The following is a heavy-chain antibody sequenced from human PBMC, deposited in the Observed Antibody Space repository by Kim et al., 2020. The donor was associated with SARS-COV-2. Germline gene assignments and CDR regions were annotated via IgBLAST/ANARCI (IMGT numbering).Heavy chain of an antibody. Sequence: SETLSLTCTVSGGSISSSSYYWGWIRQPPGKGLEWIGSIYYSGSTYYNPSLKSRVTISVDTSKNQFSLKLSSVTAADTAMYYCARHYYGSGSYYWDYYYYGMDVWGQGTTVTVSS. CDR3: ARHYYGSGSYYWDYYYYGMDV. CDR1: GGSISSSSYY. J-gene: IGHJ6*02. D-gene: IGHD3-10*01. V-gene: IGHV4-39*01. CDR2: IYYSGST.